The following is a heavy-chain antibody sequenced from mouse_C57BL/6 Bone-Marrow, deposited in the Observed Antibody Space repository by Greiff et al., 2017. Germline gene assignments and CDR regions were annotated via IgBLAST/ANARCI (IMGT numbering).Heavy chain of an antibody. CDR2: INPYNGGT. J-gene: IGHJ4*01. CDR1: GYTFTDYY. V-gene: IGHV1-19*01. CDR3: ARDDGYSYAMDY. D-gene: IGHD2-3*01. Sequence: VQLQQSGPVLVKPGASVKMSCKASGYTFTDYYMNWVKQSHGKSLEWIGVINPYNGGTSYNQKFKGKATLTVDKSSSTAYMELNSLTSEDSAVYYCARDDGYSYAMDYWGQGTSVTVSS.